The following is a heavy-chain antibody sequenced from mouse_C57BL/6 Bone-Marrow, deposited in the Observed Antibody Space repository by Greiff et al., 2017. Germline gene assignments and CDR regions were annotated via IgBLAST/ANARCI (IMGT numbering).Heavy chain of an antibody. V-gene: IGHV1-81*01. CDR1: GYTFTSYG. Sequence: VQLQQSGAELARPGASVKLSCKASGYTFTSYGISWVKQRTGQGLEWIGEIYPRSGNTYYNEKFKGKATLTADKSSSTAYMELRSLTSEDSAVYYCARWEWLIAWFAYGGRGTRVTVTA. D-gene: IGHD1-2*01. CDR2: IYPRSGNT. J-gene: IGHJ3*01. CDR3: ARWEWLIAWFAY.